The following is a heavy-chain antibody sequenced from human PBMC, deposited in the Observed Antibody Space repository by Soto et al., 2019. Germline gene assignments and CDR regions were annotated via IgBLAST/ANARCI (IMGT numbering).Heavy chain of an antibody. D-gene: IGHD2-21*01. Sequence: VAVIWYDGSNKYYADSVMGRFTISRDNSKNTLYLQMNSLSAEDTAVYYCARDPTKCGGECYFVWYYFDYWGQGTRVTVCS. J-gene: IGHJ4*02. CDR3: ARDPTKCGGECYFVWYYFDY. CDR2: IWYDGSNK. V-gene: IGHV3-33*01.